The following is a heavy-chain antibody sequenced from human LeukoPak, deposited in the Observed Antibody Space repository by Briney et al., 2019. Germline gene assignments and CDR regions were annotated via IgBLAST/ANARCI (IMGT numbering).Heavy chain of an antibody. D-gene: IGHD6-19*01. CDR3: AKDHSDKQWLVWEVDYYFDY. Sequence: PGGSLRLSCAASGFTFSSFAMSWVRQAPGKGLEWVSAISGSGGSTYYADSVKGRFTISRDNSKNTLYLQMNSLRAEDTAVYYCAKDHSDKQWLVWEVDYYFDYWGQGTLVTVSS. CDR1: GFTFSSFA. CDR2: ISGSGGST. V-gene: IGHV3-23*01. J-gene: IGHJ4*02.